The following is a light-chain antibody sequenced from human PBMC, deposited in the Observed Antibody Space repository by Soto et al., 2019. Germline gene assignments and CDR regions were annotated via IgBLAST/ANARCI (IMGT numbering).Light chain of an antibody. CDR1: QSVLYSSNNKNY. V-gene: IGKV4-1*01. CDR2: WAS. J-gene: IGKJ2*01. CDR3: QQYYSTPYT. Sequence: DIVMTQSPDFLAVSLGERATINCKSSQSVLYSSNNKNYLAWYQQKPGQPPKLLIYWASTRESGVPDRFIGSGSGTDFTLTIISLQAEDVAVYYCQQYYSTPYTFGQGTKLEIK.